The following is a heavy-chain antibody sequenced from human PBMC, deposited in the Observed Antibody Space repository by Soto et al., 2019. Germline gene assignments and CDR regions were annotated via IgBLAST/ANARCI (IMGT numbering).Heavy chain of an antibody. J-gene: IGHJ4*02. CDR2: IIPMFGTA. Sequence: QVQLVQSGAEVKKPGSSVKVSCKASGATFSSYAINWVRQAPGQGLEWMGGIIPMFGTANYAQKFKGRVTITAGESTSTVYMELSSLGSEDTAVYYCARVGPAHYYDSSGDYSPLDYWGQGTLVTVSS. CDR1: GATFSSYA. CDR3: ARVGPAHYYDSSGDYSPLDY. V-gene: IGHV1-69*01. D-gene: IGHD3-22*01.